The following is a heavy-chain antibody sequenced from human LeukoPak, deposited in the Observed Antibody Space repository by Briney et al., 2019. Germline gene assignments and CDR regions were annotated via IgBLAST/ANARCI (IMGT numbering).Heavy chain of an antibody. CDR3: ARGITMIVVVMTDYFDY. V-gene: IGHV4-59*12. CDR1: GVSISSYY. CDR2: IYYSGST. D-gene: IGHD3-22*01. Sequence: SETLSPTCTVSGVSISSYYWSWIRQPPGKGLEWVGYIYYSGSTNYNPSLKSRVTISVDTSKNQFSLKLSSVTAADTAVYYCARGITMIVVVMTDYFDYWGQGTLVTVSS. J-gene: IGHJ4*02.